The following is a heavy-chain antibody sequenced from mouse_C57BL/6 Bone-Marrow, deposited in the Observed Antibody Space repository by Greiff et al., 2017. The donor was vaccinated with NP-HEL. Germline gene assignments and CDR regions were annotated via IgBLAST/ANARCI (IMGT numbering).Heavy chain of an antibody. CDR1: GFTFSSYG. V-gene: IGHV5-6*01. CDR2: ISSGGSYT. J-gene: IGHJ2*01. D-gene: IGHD1-1*01. CDR3: ARNYYSGSSIFAY. Sequence: EVHLVESGGDLVKPGGSLKLSCAASGFTFSSYGMSWVRQTPDKRLEWVATISSGGSYTYYPDSVKGRFTISRDNAKNTLYLQMSSLKSEDTAMYYCARNYYSGSSIFAYGGQGTTLTVSS.